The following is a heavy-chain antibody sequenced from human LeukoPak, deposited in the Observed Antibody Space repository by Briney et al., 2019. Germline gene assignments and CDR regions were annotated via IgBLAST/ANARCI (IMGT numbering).Heavy chain of an antibody. V-gene: IGHV3-30*02. D-gene: IGHD4-17*01. CDR3: AKGENDYGDYSFDY. Sequence: GGSLRLSCAASGFTFDNYYMTWVRQAPGKGLEWVAFIRYDGGNKYYADSVKGRFTISRDNSKNTLYLQMNSLRAEDTAVYYCAKGENDYGDYSFDYWGQGTLVTVSS. CDR1: GFTFDNYY. J-gene: IGHJ4*02. CDR2: IRYDGGNK.